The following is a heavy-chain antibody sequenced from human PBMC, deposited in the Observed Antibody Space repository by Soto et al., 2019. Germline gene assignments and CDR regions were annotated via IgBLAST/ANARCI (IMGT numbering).Heavy chain of an antibody. V-gene: IGHV3-30-3*01. J-gene: IGHJ4*02. CDR2: ISYDGSDK. CDR3: APGGYCSGGNCYSRRYFAY. Sequence: GSLRLCCAASGFTFSTYAMHWVRQAPGEGLEWVAAISYDGSDKYYADSVKGRFTISRDNSKNTLYLQMNSLRAEDTAVYYCAPGGYCSGGNCYSRRYFAYWGQGTLVTVSS. CDR1: GFTFSTYA. D-gene: IGHD2-15*01.